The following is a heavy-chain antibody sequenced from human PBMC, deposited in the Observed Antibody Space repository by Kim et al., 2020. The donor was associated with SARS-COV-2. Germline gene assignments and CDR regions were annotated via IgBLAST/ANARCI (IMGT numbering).Heavy chain of an antibody. J-gene: IGHJ4*02. CDR2: TRNKANSYTT. D-gene: IGHD3-22*01. CDR1: GFTFSDYY. V-gene: IGHV3-72*01. Sequence: GGSLRLSCAASGFTFSDYYMDWVRQAPGKGLEWVGRTRNKANSYTTDYAASVKGRFTVSRDDSKNSLYLQMNSLKTEDTAVYYCTRVSSSANIFDYWGQGTLVTVSS. CDR3: TRVSSSANIFDY.